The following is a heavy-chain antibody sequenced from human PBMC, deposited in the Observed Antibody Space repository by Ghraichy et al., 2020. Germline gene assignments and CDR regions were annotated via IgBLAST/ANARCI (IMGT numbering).Heavy chain of an antibody. Sequence: SQTLSLTCTVSGGSISSYYWSWIRQPPGKRLEWIGYIYYSGSTNYNPSLKSRVTISVDTSKNQFSLKLSSVTAADTAVYYCARDVVVPAAMGDYYYYYGMDVWGQGTTVTVSS. CDR1: GGSISSYY. D-gene: IGHD2-2*01. V-gene: IGHV4-59*01. CDR3: ARDVVVPAAMGDYYYYYGMDV. CDR2: IYYSGST. J-gene: IGHJ6*02.